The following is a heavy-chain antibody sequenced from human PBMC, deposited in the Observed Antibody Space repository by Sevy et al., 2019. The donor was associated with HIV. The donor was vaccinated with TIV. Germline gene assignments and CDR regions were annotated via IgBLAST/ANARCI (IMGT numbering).Heavy chain of an antibody. CDR2: IKSKTDGGTT. Sequence: GGSLRLSCAASGFTFSNAWKSWVRQAPGKGLEWVGRIKSKTDGGTTDYAAPVKGRFAISKDDSKNTLYLQMNSPKTEETAVDYCTTDRRSWSYYYYGMDVWGQGTTVTVSS. CDR1: GFTFSNAW. D-gene: IGHD6-13*01. CDR3: TTDRRSWSYYYYGMDV. V-gene: IGHV3-15*01. J-gene: IGHJ6*02.